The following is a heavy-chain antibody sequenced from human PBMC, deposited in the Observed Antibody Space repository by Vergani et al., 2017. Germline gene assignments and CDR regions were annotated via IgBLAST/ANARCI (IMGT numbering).Heavy chain of an antibody. D-gene: IGHD6-13*01. J-gene: IGHJ3*02. CDR3: ARRYSSSWLNDSFVI. CDR2: IKQDGSEK. V-gene: IGHV3-7*01. Sequence: EVQLVESGGGLVQPGGSLRLSCAASGFTFSSYWMSWVRQAPGKGLEWVANIKQDGSEKYYVDSVKGRFTISRDNAKNSLYLQMNSLRAEDTAVYYCARRYSSSWLNDSFVIWGQGTMVTVSS. CDR1: GFTFSSYW.